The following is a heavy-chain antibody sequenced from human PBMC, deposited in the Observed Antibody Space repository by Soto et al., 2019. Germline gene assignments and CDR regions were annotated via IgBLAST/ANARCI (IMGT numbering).Heavy chain of an antibody. CDR1: GFTVSSDY. V-gene: IGHV3-66*01. CDR3: ARDPGDRNGMIV. CDR2: INSGGST. D-gene: IGHD1-26*01. Sequence: EVQVVESGGGLVQPGGSLRLSCAASGFTVSSDYMNWVRQAPGKGLEWVSVINSGGSTYYADSVKGRFTISRDNSKNTLYLQMNSLRAEDTAVYYCARDPGDRNGMIVWGQGTTVTVSS. J-gene: IGHJ6*02.